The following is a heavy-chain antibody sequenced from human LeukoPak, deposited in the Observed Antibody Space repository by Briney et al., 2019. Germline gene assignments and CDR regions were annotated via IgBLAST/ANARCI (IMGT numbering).Heavy chain of an antibody. CDR3: ARHYYYGSGRFDP. D-gene: IGHD3-10*01. J-gene: IGHJ5*02. Sequence: SETLSLTCAVHGGSFSGYYWSWIRQPPGKGLEWIGEINHSGSTNYNPSLKSRVTISVDTSKNQFSLKLSSVTAADTAVYYCARHYYYGSGRFDPWGQGTLVTVSS. V-gene: IGHV4-34*01. CDR1: GGSFSGYY. CDR2: INHSGST.